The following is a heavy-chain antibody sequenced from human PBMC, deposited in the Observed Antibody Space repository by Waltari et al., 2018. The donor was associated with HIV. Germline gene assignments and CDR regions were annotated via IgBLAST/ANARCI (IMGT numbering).Heavy chain of an antibody. V-gene: IGHV4-39*01. J-gene: IGHJ4*02. CDR3: ASHNVEMATFDY. Sequence: QLQLQESGPGLVKPSETLSLTCTVSGGSISSSSYYWGGIRQPPGKGLEWIGRIDYSGSTYYNPSLKSRVTISVDTSKNQFSLKLSSVTAADTAVYYCASHNVEMATFDYWGQGTLVTVSS. D-gene: IGHD5-12*01. CDR1: GGSISSSSYY. CDR2: IDYSGST.